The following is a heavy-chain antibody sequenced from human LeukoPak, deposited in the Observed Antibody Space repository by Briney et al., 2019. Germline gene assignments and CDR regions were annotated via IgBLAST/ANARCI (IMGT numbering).Heavy chain of an antibody. CDR1: GFTSSSYW. V-gene: IGHV3-7*01. Sequence: GGSLGLSCAASGFTSSSYWMSWVRQAPGKGLEWVANIKQDGSEKYYVDSVKGRFTISRDNAKNSLFLQMNSLRAEDTAVYYCAANYYDNSGLIDYWGQGTLVTVSS. CDR3: AANYYDNSGLIDY. D-gene: IGHD3-22*01. J-gene: IGHJ4*02. CDR2: IKQDGSEK.